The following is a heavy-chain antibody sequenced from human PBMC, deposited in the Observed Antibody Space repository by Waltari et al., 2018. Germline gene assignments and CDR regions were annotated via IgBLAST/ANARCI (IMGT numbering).Heavy chain of an antibody. CDR1: GGSFSGYY. J-gene: IGHJ4*02. V-gene: IGHV4-34*01. D-gene: IGHD3-10*01. CDR2: INHSGST. Sequence: QVQLQQWGAGLLKPSETLSLTCAVYGGSFSGYYWSWIRQPPGKGLEWIGEINHSGSTNYNPSLKSRVTISVDTSKNQFSLKLSSVTAADTAVYYCARTGIREFDFDYWGQGTLVTVSS. CDR3: ARTGIREFDFDY.